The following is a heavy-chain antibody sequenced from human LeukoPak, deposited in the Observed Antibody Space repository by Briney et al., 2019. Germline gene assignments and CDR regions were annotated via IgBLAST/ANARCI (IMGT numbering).Heavy chain of an antibody. Sequence: PGGSLRLSCAGSGFTFSNSILSWARQAPGKGLEWLSTFSGNDGYTYYADSVKGRFTISRDNSKNTVYLQMNSLRAEDTANYYCAKRSTGYYFDSWGQGTLVTVSS. CDR2: FSGNDGYT. D-gene: IGHD2-2*01. CDR1: GFTFSNSI. CDR3: AKRSTGYYFDS. J-gene: IGHJ4*02. V-gene: IGHV3-23*01.